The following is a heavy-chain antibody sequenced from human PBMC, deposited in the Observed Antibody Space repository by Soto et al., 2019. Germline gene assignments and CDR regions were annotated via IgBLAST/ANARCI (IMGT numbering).Heavy chain of an antibody. J-gene: IGHJ6*04. V-gene: IGHV4-59*08. CDR3: ARKPSAIAVAGSDV. CDR2: IYYSGST. Sequence: SETLSLTCTVSGGSISSYYWSWIRQPPGKGLEWIGYIYYSGSTNYNPSLKSRVTISVDTSKNQFSLKLSSVTAADTAVYYCARKPSAIAVAGSDVWGKGTTVTVLL. D-gene: IGHD6-19*01. CDR1: GGSISSYY.